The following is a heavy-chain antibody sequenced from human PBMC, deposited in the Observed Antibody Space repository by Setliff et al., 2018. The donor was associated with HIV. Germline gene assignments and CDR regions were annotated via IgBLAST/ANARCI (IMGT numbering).Heavy chain of an antibody. CDR2: IYHGGST. D-gene: IGHD6-19*01. J-gene: IGHJ6*03. Sequence: SETLSLTCAVSGGSISSSNWWSWVRQPPGKGLEWIGEIYHGGSTNYNPSLKSRVTISVDKSNNQFSLKLSSVTAADTAVYYCALRDSSGWYNYFMGVWGKGTTVTVSS. V-gene: IGHV4-4*02. CDR1: GGSISSSNW. CDR3: ALRDSSGWYNYFMGV.